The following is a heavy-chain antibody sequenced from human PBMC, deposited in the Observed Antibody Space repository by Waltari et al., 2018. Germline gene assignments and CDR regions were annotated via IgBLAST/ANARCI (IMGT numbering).Heavy chain of an antibody. CDR1: GASITSLSYY. D-gene: IGHD2-8*02. J-gene: IGHJ6*03. Sequence: QLQLPESGPGLLQPSETLFLTCSVSGASITSLSYYWGWIRQPPGKGLEWIGSIYYSGSAYYNPSVKNRVTISVDTTKNQFSLRLYSVTAADTAVYYCARLVGSYYFHMDVWCKGTTVVISS. V-gene: IGHV4-39*07. CDR2: IYYSGSA. CDR3: ARLVGSYYFHMDV.